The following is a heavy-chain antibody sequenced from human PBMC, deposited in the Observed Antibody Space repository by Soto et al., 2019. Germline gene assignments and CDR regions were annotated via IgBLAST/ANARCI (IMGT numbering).Heavy chain of an antibody. Sequence: SETLSLTCTVSGGSVSAYYWSWIRQPAGKGLEWLGRIYTTGSTNYNPSLKGRVTMSVDPSKNQFSLKLTSMTAADTAVYYCAKYHFDSSGQEYCMDVWGQGTTVTSP. J-gene: IGHJ6*02. D-gene: IGHD3-22*01. CDR2: IYTTGST. CDR3: AKYHFDSSGQEYCMDV. V-gene: IGHV4-4*07. CDR1: GGSVSAYY.